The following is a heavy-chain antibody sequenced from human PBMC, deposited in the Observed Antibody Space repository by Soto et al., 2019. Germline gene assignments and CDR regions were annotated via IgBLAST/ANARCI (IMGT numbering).Heavy chain of an antibody. J-gene: IGHJ6*01. D-gene: IGHD3-3*02. Sequence: QVQLVQSGAEVKKPGSSVKVSCKTSGGTFRTSAISWVRQAPGQGLEWMGGIMPVFPTPDYAQKFQGRVTITADESTSTAYRELSSLRSEETAVYYCARDKDRQQLGGNYYYIMDVWGQGTTVTVSS. CDR3: ARDKDRQQLGGNYYYIMDV. CDR1: GGTFRTSA. CDR2: IMPVFPTP. V-gene: IGHV1-69*12.